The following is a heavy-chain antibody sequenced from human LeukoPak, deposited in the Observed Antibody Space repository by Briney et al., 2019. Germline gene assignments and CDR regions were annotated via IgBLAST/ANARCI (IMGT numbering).Heavy chain of an antibody. J-gene: IGHJ4*02. CDR3: AKDGVRKGRYYYDSSGYSDY. Sequence: GGSLRLSCAASGFTFSDYYMSWIRQAPGKGLEWVSYISTSGSTIYYADSVKGRFTISRDNAKNSLYLQMNSLRAEDTAVYYCAKDGVRKGRYYYDSSGYSDYWGQGTLVTVSS. D-gene: IGHD3-22*01. V-gene: IGHV3-11*01. CDR2: ISTSGSTI. CDR1: GFTFSDYY.